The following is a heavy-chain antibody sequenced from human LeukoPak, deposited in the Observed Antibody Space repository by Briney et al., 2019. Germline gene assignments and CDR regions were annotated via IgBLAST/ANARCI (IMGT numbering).Heavy chain of an antibody. CDR1: GYTFTSYY. D-gene: IGHD2-15*01. CDR2: INPSGGST. J-gene: IGHJ4*02. CDR3: ARVPYCSGGSCYLFDY. V-gene: IGHV1-46*01. Sequence: ASVKVSCKASGYTFTSYYMHWVRQAPGQGLEWMEIINPSGGSTSYAQKFQGRVTMTRDTSTSTVYMELSSLRSEDTAVYYCARVPYCSGGSCYLFDYWGREPWSPSPQ.